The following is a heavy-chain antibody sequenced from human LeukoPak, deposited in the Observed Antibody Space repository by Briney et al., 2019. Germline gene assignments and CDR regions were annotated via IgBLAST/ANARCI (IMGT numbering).Heavy chain of an antibody. CDR3: ARGRGGD. CDR1: GVTVNSYF. J-gene: IGHJ4*02. CDR2: ISSEGLI. V-gene: IGHV3-53*01. D-gene: IGHD2-15*01. Sequence: GGSLRLSCAASGVTVNSYFMGWVRQAPGKGLEWVSLISSEGLIYYADSVKGRFTISRDNSKNTLYFQMNSLRVEDTGFYYCARGRGGDWGQGALVTVSS.